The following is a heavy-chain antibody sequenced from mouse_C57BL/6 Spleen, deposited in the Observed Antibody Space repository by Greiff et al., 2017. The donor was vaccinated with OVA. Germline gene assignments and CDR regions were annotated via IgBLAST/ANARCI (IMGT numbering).Heavy chain of an antibody. J-gene: IGHJ1*03. Sequence: EVQLVESGEGLVKPGGSLKLSCAASGFTFSSYAMSWVRQTPEKRLEWVAYISSGGDYIYYADTVKGRFTISRDNARNTLYLQMSSLKSEDTAMYYCTRGDYGSSHWYFDVWGTGTTVTVSS. CDR1: GFTFSSYA. V-gene: IGHV5-9-1*02. D-gene: IGHD1-1*01. CDR2: ISSGGDYI. CDR3: TRGDYGSSHWYFDV.